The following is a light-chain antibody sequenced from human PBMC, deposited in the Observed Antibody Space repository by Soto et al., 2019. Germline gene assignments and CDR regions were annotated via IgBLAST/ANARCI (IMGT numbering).Light chain of an antibody. CDR2: AAS. Sequence: DIQMTQSASSLSASVRDRVTITCRASQSISRYLNWYQQKPGKAPNLMXYAASSLQSGVPLRFSGSGSGTDLTLTISSLQPEDFATYYCQQSYSTLSITFGQGTRLEIK. CDR3: QQSYSTLSIT. V-gene: IGKV1-39*01. J-gene: IGKJ5*01. CDR1: QSISRY.